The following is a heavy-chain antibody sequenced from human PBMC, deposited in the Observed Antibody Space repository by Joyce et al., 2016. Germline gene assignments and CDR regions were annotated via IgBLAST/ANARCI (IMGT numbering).Heavy chain of an antibody. V-gene: IGHV4-31*03. D-gene: IGHD1-26*01. CDR3: ARVEQLWSGGYFDP. CDR1: GVSISSGGNY. CDR2: ISFSGNS. Sequence: QVQLQESGPGLVRPSQTLSLTCTVSGVSISSGGNYWSGIRQPPGKGLEWIGYISFSGNSYYSPSLKGRVTMSIGTSKNHFSLKVNSVTVADTAVYFCARVEQLWSGGYFDPWGQGTPVTVSS. J-gene: IGHJ4*02.